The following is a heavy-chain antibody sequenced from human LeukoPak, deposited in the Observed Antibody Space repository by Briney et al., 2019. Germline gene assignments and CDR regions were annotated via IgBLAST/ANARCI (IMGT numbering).Heavy chain of an antibody. CDR1: GGSISTVY. Sequence: SETLSLTCTVSGGSISTVYWSWIRQPPGKGLEWIGEINHSGSTNYNPSLKSRVTISVDTSKNQFSLKLSSVTAADTAVYYCARGSDWGQGTLVTVSS. V-gene: IGHV4-34*01. CDR3: ARGSD. CDR2: INHSGST. J-gene: IGHJ4*02.